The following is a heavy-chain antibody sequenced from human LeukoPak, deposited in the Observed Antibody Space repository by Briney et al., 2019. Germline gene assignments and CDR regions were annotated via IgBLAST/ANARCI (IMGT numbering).Heavy chain of an antibody. CDR2: ISSSGNTI. J-gene: IGHJ3*02. Sequence: GGSLRLSCAASALTFSSYEMNWVRQAPGKGLEWVSYISSSGNTIYYADSVKGRFTISRDNAKNSLYLQMNSLRAEDTAVYYCASERGLGAFDIWGQGTMVTVSS. CDR3: ASERGLGAFDI. D-gene: IGHD3/OR15-3a*01. V-gene: IGHV3-48*03. CDR1: ALTFSSYE.